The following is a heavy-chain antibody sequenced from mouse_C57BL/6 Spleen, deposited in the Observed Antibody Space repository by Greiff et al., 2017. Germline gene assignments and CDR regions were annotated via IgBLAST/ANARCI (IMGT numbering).Heavy chain of an antibody. D-gene: IGHD1-1*01. CDR3: VYYYGSPYYFEY. V-gene: IGHV1-22*01. J-gene: IGHJ2*01. CDR1: GYTFTDYN. CDR2: INPNNGGT. Sequence: EVKLQESGPELVKPGASVKMSCKASGYTFTDYNMHWVKQSHGKSLEWIGYINPNNGGTSYNQKFKGKATLTVSKSSSTAYMELRSLTSEDSAVYYCVYYYGSPYYFEYWGQGTTLTVSS.